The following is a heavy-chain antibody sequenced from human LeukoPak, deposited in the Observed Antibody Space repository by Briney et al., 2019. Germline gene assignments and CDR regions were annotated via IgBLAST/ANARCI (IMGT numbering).Heavy chain of an antibody. V-gene: IGHV1-2*02. J-gene: IGHJ4*02. CDR2: INPNSGGT. Sequence: ASVKVSCKASGYTFTGYYMHWVRQAPGQGLEWMGWINPNSGGTNYAQKFQGRVTMTRDTSISTAYMELSRLRSDDTAVYYCAKIVGATTTYFDYWGQGTLVTVSS. CDR3: AKIVGATTTYFDY. CDR1: GYTFTGYY. D-gene: IGHD1-26*01.